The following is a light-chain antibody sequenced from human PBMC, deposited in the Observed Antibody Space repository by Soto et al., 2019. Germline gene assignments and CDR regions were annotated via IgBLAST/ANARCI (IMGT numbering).Light chain of an antibody. CDR1: SSDVGGYKY. CDR2: EVS. CDR3: SSYTRSTTLNVL. J-gene: IGLJ2*01. V-gene: IGLV2-14*01. Sequence: QSALTQPASVSGSHGQSITIFCTGTSSDVGGYKYVSWYQQHPGKVPKLLIYEVSNRPSGVSNRFSGSKSGNTASLTISGLQAEDEAEYYCSSYTRSTTLNVLFGGGTKLTVL.